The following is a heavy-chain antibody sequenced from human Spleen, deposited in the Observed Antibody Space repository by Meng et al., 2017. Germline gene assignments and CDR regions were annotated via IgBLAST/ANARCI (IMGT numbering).Heavy chain of an antibody. V-gene: IGHV1-3*04. CDR3: ARLRESSGYYNRGDQYGMDV. Sequence: ASVKVSCKASGYTFTTYSMHWVRQAPGQRLEWMAWINTGNGNTKYSQKFQGRVTITRDTSASTAYMELRSMRSEDTAVYYCARLRESSGYYNRGDQYGMDVWGQGTTVTVSS. CDR1: GYTFTTYS. CDR2: INTGNGNT. J-gene: IGHJ6*02. D-gene: IGHD3-22*01.